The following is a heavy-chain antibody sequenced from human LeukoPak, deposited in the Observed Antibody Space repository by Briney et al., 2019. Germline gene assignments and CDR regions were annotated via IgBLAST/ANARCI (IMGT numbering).Heavy chain of an antibody. V-gene: IGHV3-30*02. CDR3: AKAASYGVQPYYFDY. CDR2: IRYDGSNK. CDR1: GFTFSSYG. Sequence: GGSLRLSCAASGFTFSSYGMHWVRQAPGKGLEWVAFIRYDGSNKYYADSVKGRFTISSDNSKNTLYLQMNSLRAEDTAVYYCAKAASYGVQPYYFDYWGQGTLVTVSS. J-gene: IGHJ4*02. D-gene: IGHD4-17*01.